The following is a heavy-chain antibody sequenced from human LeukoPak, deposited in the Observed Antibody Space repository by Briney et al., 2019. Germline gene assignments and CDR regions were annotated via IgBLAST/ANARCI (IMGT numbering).Heavy chain of an antibody. J-gene: IGHJ4*02. CDR2: ISSSSTI. Sequence: GGSLRLSCAASGFTFSSYSMNWVRQAPGKGLEWVSYISSSSTIYYADSVKGRFTISRDNAKNSLYLQMNSLRAEDTAVYYCAGRGNYFDYWGQGTLVTVSS. CDR1: GFTFSSYS. CDR3: AGRGNYFDY. V-gene: IGHV3-48*01. D-gene: IGHD3-16*01.